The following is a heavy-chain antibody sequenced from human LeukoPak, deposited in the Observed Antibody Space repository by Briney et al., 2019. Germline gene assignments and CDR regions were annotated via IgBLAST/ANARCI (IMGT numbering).Heavy chain of an antibody. CDR2: INPSGGST. J-gene: IGHJ6*03. Sequence: ASVKVSCKASGYTFTSYYMHWVRQAPGQGLEWMGIINPSGGSTSYAQKFQGRVTMTRDTSTSTVYMELSSLRSEDTAVYYCARAALTSVTAYYYYYYMDAWGKGTTVTVSS. V-gene: IGHV1-46*01. CDR3: ARAALTSVTAYYYYYYMDA. D-gene: IGHD4-11*01. CDR1: GYTFTSYY.